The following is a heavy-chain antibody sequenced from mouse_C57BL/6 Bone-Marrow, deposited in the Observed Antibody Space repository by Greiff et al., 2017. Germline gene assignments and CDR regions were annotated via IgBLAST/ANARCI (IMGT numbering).Heavy chain of an antibody. CDR3: AKGGGGYLFAY. CDR2: INPGSGGT. V-gene: IGHV1-54*01. D-gene: IGHD2-2*01. CDR1: GYAFTNYL. Sequence: VQLQQSGAELVRPGTSVKVSCKASGYAFTNYLIAWVKQRPGQGLEWIGVINPGSGGTNYNEKFKGKATLTADKSSSTAYMQLSRLTSEDSAVDFGAKGGGGYLFAYWGQGTLVTVSA. J-gene: IGHJ3*01.